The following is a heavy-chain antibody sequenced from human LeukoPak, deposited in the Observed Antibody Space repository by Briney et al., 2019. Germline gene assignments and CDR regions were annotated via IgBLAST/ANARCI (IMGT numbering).Heavy chain of an antibody. J-gene: IGHJ4*02. V-gene: IGHV3-53*01. D-gene: IGHD4/OR15-4a*01. CDR2: IYRDNT. CDR3: ARRAGAYSHPYDY. Sequence: GGSLRLSCTVSGFTVSSNSMSWVRQAPGKGLEWVSFIYRDNTHYSDSVKGRFTISRDNSKNTLYLQMNSLRAEDTAVYYCARRAGAYSHPYDYWGQGTLVTVSS. CDR1: GFTVSSNS.